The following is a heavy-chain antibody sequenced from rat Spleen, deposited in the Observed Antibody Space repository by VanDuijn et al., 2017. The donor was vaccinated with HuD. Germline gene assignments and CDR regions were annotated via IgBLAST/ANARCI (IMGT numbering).Heavy chain of an antibody. CDR3: TRDHSYWGNYYPGGFAY. V-gene: IGHV2-6*01. Sequence: QVQLKESGPGLVQPSQTLSLTCTVSGFSLTSYTVSWVRQPPGKGLEWIAAISSGGSTYYNSALKSRLSISRDTSKSQVFLKMSSLQTEDTAVYFCTRDHSYWGNYYPGGFAYWGQGTLVTVSS. CDR1: GFSLTSYT. J-gene: IGHJ3*01. CDR2: ISSGGST. D-gene: IGHD1-12*02.